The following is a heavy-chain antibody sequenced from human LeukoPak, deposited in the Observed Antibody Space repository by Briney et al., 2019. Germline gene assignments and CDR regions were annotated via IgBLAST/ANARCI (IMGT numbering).Heavy chain of an antibody. CDR3: ALGESSGYYYSY. Sequence: GGSLRLSCAASGFTFSSYAMSWGRQAPGKGLEGGATISGSGGSTDYADSVKGRFTISRDNSKNTLYLQVNSRRAEDTAVYYCALGESSGYYYSYWGQGNLVSVST. J-gene: IGHJ4*02. D-gene: IGHD3-22*01. CDR2: ISGSGGST. V-gene: IGHV3-23*01. CDR1: GFTFSSYA.